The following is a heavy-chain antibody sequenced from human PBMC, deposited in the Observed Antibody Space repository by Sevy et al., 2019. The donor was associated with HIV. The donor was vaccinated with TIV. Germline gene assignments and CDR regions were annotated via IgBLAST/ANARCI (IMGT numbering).Heavy chain of an antibody. CDR1: GGSISSYY. CDR2: IYYSGST. V-gene: IGHV4-59*01. D-gene: IGHD6-6*01. J-gene: IGHJ5*02. CDR3: ARVQLGEGNWVDP. Sequence: SETLSLTCTVSGGSISSYYWSWIRQPPGKGLEWIGYIYYSGSTNYNPSLKSRVTISVDTSKNQFSLKLSSLTAADTAVYYCARVQLGEGNWVDPWGQGTLVTVSS.